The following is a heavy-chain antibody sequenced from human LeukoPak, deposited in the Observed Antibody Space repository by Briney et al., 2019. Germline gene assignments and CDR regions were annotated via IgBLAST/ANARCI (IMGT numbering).Heavy chain of an antibody. CDR3: ARDGSYDSSGWPPDY. CDR1: GGSISSYY. V-gene: IGHV4-59*01. CDR2: IYYSGST. D-gene: IGHD3-22*01. J-gene: IGHJ4*02. Sequence: SETLSLTCTVSGGSISSYYWSWIRQPPGKGLEWIGYIYYSGSTNYNPSLKSRVTISVDTSKNQFSLKLSSVTAADTAVYYCARDGSYDSSGWPPDYWGQGTLVTVSS.